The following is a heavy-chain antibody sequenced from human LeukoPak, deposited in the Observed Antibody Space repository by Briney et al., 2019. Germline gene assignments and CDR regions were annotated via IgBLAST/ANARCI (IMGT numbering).Heavy chain of an antibody. CDR3: AREYYDWFDP. Sequence: GGSLRLSCAASGFTFSDYYMSWIRQAPGKGLEWVSYISSSSGYTNYADSVKGRFTISRDNAKNSLYLQMNSLRAEDTAVYYCAREYYDWFDPWGQGTLVTVSS. CDR1: GFTFSDYY. CDR2: ISSSSGYT. V-gene: IGHV3-11*06. D-gene: IGHD3-3*01. J-gene: IGHJ5*02.